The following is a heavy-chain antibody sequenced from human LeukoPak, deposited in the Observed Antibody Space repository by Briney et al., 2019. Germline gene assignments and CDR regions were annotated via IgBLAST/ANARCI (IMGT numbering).Heavy chain of an antibody. J-gene: IGHJ6*03. CDR2: INHSGST. V-gene: IGHV4-34*01. Sequence: SETLSLTCAVYGGSFSGYYWSWIRQPPGKGLEWIGEINHSGSTNYNPSLKSRVTISVDTSKNQFSLKPSSVTAADTAVYYCARNFIVGAIPLYYYYYMDVWGKGTTVTISS. D-gene: IGHD1-26*01. CDR1: GGSFSGYY. CDR3: ARNFIVGAIPLYYYYYMDV.